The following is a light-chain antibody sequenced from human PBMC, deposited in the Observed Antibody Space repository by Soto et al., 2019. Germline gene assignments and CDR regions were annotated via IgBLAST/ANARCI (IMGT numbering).Light chain of an antibody. J-gene: IGLJ3*02. CDR1: SGHSNYA. CDR3: QTWGTGLLV. CDR2: LNSDGSH. V-gene: IGLV4-69*01. Sequence: QAVVTQSPSASASLGASVKLTCTLSSGHSNYAIAWHQQQPEKGPRYLMKLNSDGSHSKGDGIPDRFSGSSSGAERYLTISSLQSEDEADYYCQTWGTGLLVFGGGTKVTVL.